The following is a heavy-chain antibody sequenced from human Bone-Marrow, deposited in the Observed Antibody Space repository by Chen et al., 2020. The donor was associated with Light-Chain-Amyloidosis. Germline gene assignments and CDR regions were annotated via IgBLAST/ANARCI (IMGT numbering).Heavy chain of an antibody. V-gene: IGHV4-34*01. Sequence: QVQLQKWGAGLLKPLETLSLTCAVSGGSFNGFYWTWIRQTPGKGLEWIGEINHSGNINSNPSLRSRVSMSVDTSQSQFSLKLTSVTAADTAVYYCARGAGRYFAIWGQGALVTVSS. CDR1: GGSFNGFY. CDR2: INHSGNI. J-gene: IGHJ4*02. D-gene: IGHD3-9*01. CDR3: ARGAGRYFAI.